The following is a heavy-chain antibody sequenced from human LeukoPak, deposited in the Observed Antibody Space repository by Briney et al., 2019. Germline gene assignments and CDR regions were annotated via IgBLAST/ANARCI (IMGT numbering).Heavy chain of an antibody. V-gene: IGHV3-7*01. Sequence: GGSLRLSCAASGFTFKTYWMSWVRQPPGKGLEWVANIKQDGSDKYYVDSVKGRFTIPRDNAKNSLFLQINSLRIDDTAVYYCAREEGGYFDSWGQGTLVTVSS. CDR2: IKQDGSDK. CDR1: GFTFKTYW. CDR3: AREEGGYFDS. J-gene: IGHJ4*02. D-gene: IGHD1-26*01.